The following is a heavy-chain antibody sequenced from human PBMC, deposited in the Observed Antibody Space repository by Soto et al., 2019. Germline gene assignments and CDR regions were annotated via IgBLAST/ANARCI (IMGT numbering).Heavy chain of an antibody. CDR1: GYTFTGYY. V-gene: IGHV1-2*02. D-gene: IGHD2-15*01. CDR3: ARDIVVVVAATPEHAFDI. Sequence: GASVKVSCKASGYTFTGYYIHWVRQAPGQGLEWMGWINPNSGATNYAQEFQGRVTMTRDTSISTAYMELSRLRSDDTAVYYCARDIVVVVAATPEHAFDIWGQGTMVTVSS. CDR2: INPNSGAT. J-gene: IGHJ3*02.